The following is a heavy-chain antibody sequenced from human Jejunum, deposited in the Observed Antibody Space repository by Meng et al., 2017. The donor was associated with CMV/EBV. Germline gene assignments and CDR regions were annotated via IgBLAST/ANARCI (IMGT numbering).Heavy chain of an antibody. CDR2: ISSSSSST. J-gene: IGHJ4*02. D-gene: IGHD5-24*01. CDR3: ARSQMGDLDY. Sequence: VRLLESGGGLVKPGGSLRLSCVASGFTFSDYYMSWIRQAPGKGLEWVSYISSSSSSTVYGESVRGRFSISRDNAKNSLYLQMNSLRADDTAVYFCARSQMGDLDYWGRGTLVTVSS. CDR1: GFTFSDYY. V-gene: IGHV3-11*03.